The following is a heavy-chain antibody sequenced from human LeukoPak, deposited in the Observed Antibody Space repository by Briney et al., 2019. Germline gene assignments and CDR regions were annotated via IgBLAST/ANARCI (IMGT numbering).Heavy chain of an antibody. V-gene: IGHV4-34*01. CDR1: GGSFSGYY. Sequence: SETLSLTCAVYGGSFSGYYWSWIRQPPGKGLEWIGEINHSGSTNYNPSLKSRVTISVDTSKNQFSLKLSSVTAADTAVYYCAREDITMVRGVMYNWFDPWGQGTLVTVSS. CDR3: AREDITMVRGVMYNWFDP. D-gene: IGHD3-10*01. J-gene: IGHJ5*02. CDR2: INHSGST.